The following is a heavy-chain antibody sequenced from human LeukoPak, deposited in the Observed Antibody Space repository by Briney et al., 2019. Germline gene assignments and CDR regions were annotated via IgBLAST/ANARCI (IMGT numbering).Heavy chain of an antibody. V-gene: IGHV1-2*02. CDR3: ARESGGTLNQVDY. J-gene: IGHJ4*02. Sequence: GASVKVSCKASGYTFTGYYMHWVRQAPGQGLEWMGWINPNSGGTNYAQKFQGRVTMTRDTPISTAYMELSRLRSDDTAVYYCARESGGTLNQVDYWGQGTLVTVSS. CDR2: INPNSGGT. CDR1: GYTFTGYY. D-gene: IGHD4-23*01.